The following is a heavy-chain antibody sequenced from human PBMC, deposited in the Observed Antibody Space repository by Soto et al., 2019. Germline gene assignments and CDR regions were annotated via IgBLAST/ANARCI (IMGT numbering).Heavy chain of an antibody. CDR2: IIPALGIT. D-gene: IGHD2-15*01. CDR1: GDTFSTRT. J-gene: IGHJ6*04. CDR3: ARDQYCSVSSCFGYPDV. Sequence: QVQLVQSGATVKRPGSSVRVSCQASGDTFSTRTITWVRQAPGQGLEWVGRIIPALGITTYAQRFQGRVTISAVRSTSTAYMVLSSLTSDDTALYYCARDQYCSVSSCFGYPDVWGGGTAVIVSS. V-gene: IGHV1-69*08.